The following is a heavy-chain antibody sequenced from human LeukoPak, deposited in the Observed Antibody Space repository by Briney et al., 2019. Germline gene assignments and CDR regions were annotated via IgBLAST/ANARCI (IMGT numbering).Heavy chain of an antibody. Sequence: PGGSLRLSCAASGFTFSSYAMHWVRQAPGKGLEWVAVISYDGSNKYYADSVKGRFTISRDNAKNSLYLQMNSLRAEDTALYYCAKDTRYGSGSYFFDYWGQGTLVTVSS. CDR2: ISYDGSNK. D-gene: IGHD3-10*01. CDR1: GFTFSSYA. CDR3: AKDTRYGSGSYFFDY. J-gene: IGHJ4*02. V-gene: IGHV3-30-3*01.